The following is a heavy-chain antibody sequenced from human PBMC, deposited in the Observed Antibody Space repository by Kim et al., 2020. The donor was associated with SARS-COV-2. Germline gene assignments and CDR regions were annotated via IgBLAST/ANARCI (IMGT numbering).Heavy chain of an antibody. D-gene: IGHD3-3*01. J-gene: IGHJ4*02. CDR2: MNPNSGNT. CDR3: LAGGASITIFGVVTEGVGY. CDR1: GYTFTSYD. Sequence: ASVKVSCKASGYTFTSYDINWVRQATGQGLEWMGWMNPNSGNTGYAQKFQGRVTMTRNTSISTAYMELSSLRSEDTAVYYCLAGGASITIFGVVTEGVGYWGQGTLVTVSS. V-gene: IGHV1-8*01.